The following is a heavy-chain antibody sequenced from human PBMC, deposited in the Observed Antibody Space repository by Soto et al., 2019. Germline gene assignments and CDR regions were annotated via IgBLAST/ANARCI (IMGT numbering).Heavy chain of an antibody. J-gene: IGHJ6*02. CDR2: ISGSTYYI. CDR1: GFTFSTYS. D-gene: IGHD3-10*01. V-gene: IGHV3-21*04. CDR3: ARDLDYFGSGSDGLDA. Sequence: GGSLRLSCAASGFTFSTYSMNGVRQAPGKGLEWVSSISGSTYYIYYAGLVKGRFTISRDNAKNSLFLQMNSLRAEDTAVYYCARDLDYFGSGSDGLDARGQWTTLTVSS.